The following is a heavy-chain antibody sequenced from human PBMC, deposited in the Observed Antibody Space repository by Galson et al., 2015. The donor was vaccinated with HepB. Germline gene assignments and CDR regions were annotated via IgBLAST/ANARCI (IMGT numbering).Heavy chain of an antibody. J-gene: IGHJ5*02. Sequence: SVKVSCKASGYTFTSYGISWVRQAPGQGLEWMGWISAYNGNTNYAQKLQGRVTMTTDTSISTAYMELSRLRSDDTAVYYCARGAKQLALENWFDPWGQGTLVTVSS. D-gene: IGHD6-6*01. CDR1: GYTFTSYG. V-gene: IGHV1-18*04. CDR2: ISAYNGNT. CDR3: ARGAKQLALENWFDP.